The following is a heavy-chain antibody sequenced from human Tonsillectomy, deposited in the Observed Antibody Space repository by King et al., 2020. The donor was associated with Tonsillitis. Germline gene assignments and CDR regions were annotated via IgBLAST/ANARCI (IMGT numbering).Heavy chain of an antibody. CDR1: GGSFSGYY. D-gene: IGHD3-3*01. CDR3: ARRNYDFWSGYPSDP. J-gene: IGHJ5*02. Sequence: VQLQQWGAGLLKPSETLSLTCAVYGGSFSGYYWSWIRQPPGKGLEWIGEINHSGSTNYNPSLKSRVTISVDTSKNQFSLKLSSVTAADTAVYYCARRNYDFWSGYPSDPWGQGTLVTVSS. CDR2: INHSGST. V-gene: IGHV4-34*01.